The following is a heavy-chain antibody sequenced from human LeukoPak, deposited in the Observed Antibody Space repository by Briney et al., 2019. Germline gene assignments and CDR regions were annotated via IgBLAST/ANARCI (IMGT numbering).Heavy chain of an antibody. CDR2: ISTYNGDT. CDR3: ASLVGGNSYNNWFDP. CDR1: GYTFITYG. V-gene: IGHV1-18*01. J-gene: IGHJ5*02. Sequence: GASVKVSCKTSGYTFITYGINWVRQAPGQGLEWMGWISTYNGDTNYAQKLQGRVTMTTDTSTSTAYMALSSLRSEDTAVYYCASLVGGNSYNNWFDPWGQGTLVTVSS. D-gene: IGHD4-23*01.